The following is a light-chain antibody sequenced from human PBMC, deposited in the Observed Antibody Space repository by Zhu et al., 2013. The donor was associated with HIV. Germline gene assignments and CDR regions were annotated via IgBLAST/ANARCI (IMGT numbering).Light chain of an antibody. CDR3: QQYNSLVT. J-gene: IGKJ4*01. V-gene: IGKV1-5*03. CDR1: QSISTS. CDR2: KAS. Sequence: DIQMTQSPSTLSASVGDRVTITCRASQSISTSLAWYQQKPGKAPKLLIYKASSLESGVPSRFSGSGSGTEFTLTINSLQPDDFATYYCQQYNSLVTFGGGPRWRSN.